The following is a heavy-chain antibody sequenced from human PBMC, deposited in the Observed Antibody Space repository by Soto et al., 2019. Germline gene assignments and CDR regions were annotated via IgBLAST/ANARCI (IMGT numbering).Heavy chain of an antibody. V-gene: IGHV3-30*03. D-gene: IGHD2-15*01. CDR1: GVSFNSYD. CDR3: ARISRYCSGGDYHA. CDR2: ISYDGSNT. J-gene: IGHJ5*02. Sequence: GGSLRLSCAASGVSFNSYDMHWVRQAPGKGPEWVAIISYDGSNTYYSDSVRGRFTISRDNSEDTLYLQMHSLRSEDTAIYYCARISRYCSGGDYHAWGQGTQVTVSS.